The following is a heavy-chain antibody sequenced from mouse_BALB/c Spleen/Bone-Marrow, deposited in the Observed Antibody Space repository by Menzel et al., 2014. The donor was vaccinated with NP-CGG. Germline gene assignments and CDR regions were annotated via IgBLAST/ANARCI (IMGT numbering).Heavy chain of an antibody. Sequence: VKLQESGPGLVAPSQSLAIPCTVSGFSLTGYGVTWVRQPPGKGLEWLGEIWGDGSTDYNSALKSRLSISKDNSKSQVFLKMNRLQTDDTARYYCARDDGTGAMDYWGQGTSVTVSS. CDR3: ARDDGTGAMDY. CDR2: IWGDGST. CDR1: GFSLTGYG. V-gene: IGHV2-6-7*01. J-gene: IGHJ4*01. D-gene: IGHD1-1*01.